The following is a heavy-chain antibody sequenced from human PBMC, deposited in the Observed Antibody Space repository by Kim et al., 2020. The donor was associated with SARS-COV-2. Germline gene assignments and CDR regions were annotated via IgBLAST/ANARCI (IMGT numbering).Heavy chain of an antibody. J-gene: IGHJ4*02. Sequence: SETLSLTCTVSGGSISSSSYYWGWIRQPPGKGLEWIGSIYYSGSTYYNPSLKSRVTISVDTSKNQFSLKLSSVTAADTAVYYCARQGRITMIVVGDFDYWGQGTLVTVSS. D-gene: IGHD3-22*01. CDR2: IYYSGST. CDR1: GGSISSSSYY. CDR3: ARQGRITMIVVGDFDY. V-gene: IGHV4-39*01.